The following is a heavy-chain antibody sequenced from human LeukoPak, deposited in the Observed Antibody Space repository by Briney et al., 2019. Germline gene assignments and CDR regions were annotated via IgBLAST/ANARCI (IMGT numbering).Heavy chain of an antibody. V-gene: IGHV4-4*07. Sequence: PSETLSLTCTVSGGSISSYYGSWIRQPAEKGLEWIGRIYTSGSTNYNPSLKSRVTMSVDTSKNQFSLKLSSVTAADTAVYYCARSRIWFGELYGFDPWGQRTLVTVSS. CDR1: GGSISSYY. J-gene: IGHJ5*02. D-gene: IGHD3-10*01. CDR2: IYTSGST. CDR3: ARSRIWFGELYGFDP.